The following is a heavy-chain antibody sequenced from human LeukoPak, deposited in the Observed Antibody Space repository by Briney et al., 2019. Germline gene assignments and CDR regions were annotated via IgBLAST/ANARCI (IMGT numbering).Heavy chain of an antibody. CDR1: GGSISDGSYY. V-gene: IGHV4-39*07. J-gene: IGHJ4*02. CDR3: ARAMVRGIIITDFDY. CDR2: IYYSGST. Sequence: SETLSLTCTVSGGSISDGSYYWGWLRQPPGKGLEWIGSIYYSGSTYYNPSLKSRVRVTISVDTSKSQFSLKLSSVTAADTAVYYCARAMVRGIIITDFDYWGQGALVTVSS. D-gene: IGHD3-10*01.